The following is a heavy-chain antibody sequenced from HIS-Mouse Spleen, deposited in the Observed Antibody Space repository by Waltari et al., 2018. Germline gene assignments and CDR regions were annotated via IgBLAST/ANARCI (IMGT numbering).Heavy chain of an antibody. V-gene: IGHV1-24*01. CDR1: GYTLTELS. CDR3: ATTYYDYVWGSYPLDY. Sequence: QVQLVQSGAEVKKPGASVKVSCKVSGYTLTELSMHWVRQAPGKGLECMGGFDPEDGETNYAQKFQGRVTMTEDTSTDTAYMELSSLRSEDTAVYYCATTYYDYVWGSYPLDYWGQGTLVTVSS. D-gene: IGHD3-16*02. J-gene: IGHJ4*02. CDR2: FDPEDGET.